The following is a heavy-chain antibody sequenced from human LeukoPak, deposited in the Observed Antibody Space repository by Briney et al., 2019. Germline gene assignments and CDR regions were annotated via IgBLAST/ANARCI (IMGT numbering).Heavy chain of an antibody. Sequence: GGSLRLSCAASGFTFSSYDMSRVRQAPGKGLEWVSGISGDGDSAYYADSVKGRFTVSRDISKNTLYLQMSSLRAEDTAVYYCLLAARDYWGQGTLVTVSS. J-gene: IGHJ4*02. D-gene: IGHD6-25*01. CDR2: ISGDGDSA. V-gene: IGHV3-23*01. CDR1: GFTFSSYD. CDR3: LLAARDY.